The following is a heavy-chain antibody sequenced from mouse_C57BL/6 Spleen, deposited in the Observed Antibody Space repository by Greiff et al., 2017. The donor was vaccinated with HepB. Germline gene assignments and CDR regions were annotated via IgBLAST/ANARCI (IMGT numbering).Heavy chain of an antibody. CDR3: ARNKDGYLSYWYFDV. CDR2: IWSGGST. V-gene: IGHV2-2*01. D-gene: IGHD2-3*01. CDR1: GFSLTSYG. J-gene: IGHJ1*03. Sequence: QVQLQQSGPGLVQPSQSLSITCTVSGFSLTSYGVHWVRQSPGKGLEWLGVIWSGGSTDYNAAFISRLSISKDNSKSQVFFKMNRLQADDTAIYYCARNKDGYLSYWYFDVWGTGTTVTVSS.